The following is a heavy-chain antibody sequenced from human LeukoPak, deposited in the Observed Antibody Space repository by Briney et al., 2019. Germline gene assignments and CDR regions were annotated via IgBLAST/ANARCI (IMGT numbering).Heavy chain of an antibody. CDR3: SKTIAVADPTDY. J-gene: IGHJ4*02. Sequence: GGSLRLSCAASGFTFSRYGMHWVRQAPGKWLEWLAVMSSDGGDIYYADSVKGRFTISRDNSKNTLYLQMNSLRAEDTAVYYCSKTIAVADPTDYWGQGTLVTVSS. V-gene: IGHV3-30*18. D-gene: IGHD6-19*01. CDR2: MSSDGGDI. CDR1: GFTFSRYG.